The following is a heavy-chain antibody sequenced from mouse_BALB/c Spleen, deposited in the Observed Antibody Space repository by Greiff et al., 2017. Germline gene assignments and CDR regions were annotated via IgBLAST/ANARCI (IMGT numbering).Heavy chain of an antibody. J-gene: IGHJ4*01. D-gene: IGHD2-1*01. CDR3: ARTGNYGGYYYAMDY. CDR2: ILPGSGST. V-gene: IGHV1-9*01. Sequence: QVQLKESGAELMKPGASVKISCKATGYTFSSYWIEWVKQRPGHGLEWIGEILPGSGSTNYNEKFKGKATFTADTSSNTAYMQLSSLTSEDSAVYYCARTGNYGGYYYAMDYWGQGTSVTVSS. CDR1: GYTFSSYW.